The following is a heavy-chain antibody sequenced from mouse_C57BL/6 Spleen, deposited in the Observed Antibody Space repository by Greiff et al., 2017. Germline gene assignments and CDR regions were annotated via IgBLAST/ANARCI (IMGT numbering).Heavy chain of an antibody. D-gene: IGHD2-3*01. Sequence: EVKLVESGGGLVKPGGSLKLSCAASGFTFSDYGMHWVRQAPEKGLEWVAYISSGSSTIYYADTVKGRFTISRDNAKNTLFLQMTSLRSEDTAMYYCANDGGYWGQGTTLTVSS. CDR2: ISSGSSTI. CDR1: GFTFSDYG. J-gene: IGHJ2*01. CDR3: ANDGGY. V-gene: IGHV5-17*01.